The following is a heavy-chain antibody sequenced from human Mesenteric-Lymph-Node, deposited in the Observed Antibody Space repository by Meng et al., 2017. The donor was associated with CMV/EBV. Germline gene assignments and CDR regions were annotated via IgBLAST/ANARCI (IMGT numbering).Heavy chain of an antibody. CDR3: AREIYYHDSHGPDY. Sequence: VQLVQSGPEVKRPGASVKVSCRTSGLTFTSFGFTWVRQAPGQGLEWMGWLSSYNGNTNYAQKFQDRVTMTADKSTNTAYMELRNLRSDDTAMYYCAREIYYHDSHGPDYWGQGTLVTVSS. V-gene: IGHV1-18*01. CDR2: LSSYNGNT. CDR1: GLTFTSFG. D-gene: IGHD3-22*01. J-gene: IGHJ4*02.